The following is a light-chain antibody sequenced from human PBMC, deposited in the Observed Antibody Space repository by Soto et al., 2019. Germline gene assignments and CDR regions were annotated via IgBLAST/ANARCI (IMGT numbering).Light chain of an antibody. CDR1: NIGSKS. V-gene: IGLV3-21*02. J-gene: IGLJ3*02. CDR2: DDS. CDR3: QVWDRSSDHWV. Sequence: SYELTQPHSVSVAPGQTATITCGGSNIGSKSVHWYQQKPGQAPVLVVFDDSDRPSGIPGRFSGSNFGETATLTISGVEAGDEADYYCQVWDRSSDHWVFGGGTKVTVL.